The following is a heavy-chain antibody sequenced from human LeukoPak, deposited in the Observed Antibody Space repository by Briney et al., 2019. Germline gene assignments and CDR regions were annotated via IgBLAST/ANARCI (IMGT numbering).Heavy chain of an antibody. CDR2: IWYDGSNK. D-gene: IGHD2-15*01. Sequence: PGGSLRLSCAASGFTFSSYGMHWVRQAPGKGLEWVAVIWYDGSNKYYADSVKGRFTISRDNSKNTLYLQMNSLRAEDTAVYYCARDGYCSGGSCQRGGWFDPWGQGTLVTVSS. CDR3: ARDGYCSGGSCQRGGWFDP. V-gene: IGHV3-33*01. CDR1: GFTFSSYG. J-gene: IGHJ5*02.